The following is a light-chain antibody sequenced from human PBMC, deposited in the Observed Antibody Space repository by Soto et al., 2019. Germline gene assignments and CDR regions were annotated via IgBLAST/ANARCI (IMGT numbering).Light chain of an antibody. J-gene: IGKJ1*01. CDR2: GAS. V-gene: IGKV3-15*01. CDR3: QEYNNWPPWT. CDR1: QSITSN. Sequence: EIVMTQSPATLSVSPGERATLSCRASQSITSNLAWFQQKPGQAPRLLIYGASTRAADIPARFSGSGSETDFTLTISSLQSEDFAVYYCQEYNNWPPWTFGQGTKVEIK.